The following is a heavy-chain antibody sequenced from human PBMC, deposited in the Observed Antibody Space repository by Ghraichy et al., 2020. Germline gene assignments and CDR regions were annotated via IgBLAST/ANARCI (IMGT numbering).Heavy chain of an antibody. CDR2: INHSGST. J-gene: IGHJ4*02. D-gene: IGHD6-19*01. Sequence: SETLSLTCAVYGGSFSGYYWSWIRQPPGKGLEWIGEINHSGSTNYNPSLKSRVTISVDTSKNQFSLKLSSVTAADTAVYYCARGRSSGWYGLGYWGQGTLVTVSS. V-gene: IGHV4-34*01. CDR1: GGSFSGYY. CDR3: ARGRSSGWYGLGY.